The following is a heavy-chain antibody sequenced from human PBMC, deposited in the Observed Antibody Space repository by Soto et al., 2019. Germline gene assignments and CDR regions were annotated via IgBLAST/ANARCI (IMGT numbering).Heavy chain of an antibody. D-gene: IGHD6-13*01. V-gene: IGHV1-69*08. Sequence: QVQLVQSGAEVKKPGSSVKVSCKASGGTFSSYIISWVRQAPGQGLEWMGRIIPILGITIYAQKFQGRVRSTADKSANTAYRELSSLRSEDTAVYYCARDYSSSSCGAWFDPWGQGTLVTVSS. J-gene: IGHJ5*02. CDR3: ARDYSSSSCGAWFDP. CDR2: IIPILGIT. CDR1: GGTFSSYI.